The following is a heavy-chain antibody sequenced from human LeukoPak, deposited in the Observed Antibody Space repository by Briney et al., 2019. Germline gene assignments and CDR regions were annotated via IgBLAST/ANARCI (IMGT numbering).Heavy chain of an antibody. D-gene: IGHD6-13*01. J-gene: IGHJ4*02. V-gene: IGHV1-69*13. Sequence: SVKVSRKASGGTFSSYAISWVRQAPGQGLEWMGGIIPIFGTANYAQKFQGRVTITADESTSTAYMELSSLRSEDTAVYYCARDRTNFPHVSSWKPDFDYWGRGTLVTVSS. CDR2: IIPIFGTA. CDR3: ARDRTNFPHVSSWKPDFDY. CDR1: GGTFSSYA.